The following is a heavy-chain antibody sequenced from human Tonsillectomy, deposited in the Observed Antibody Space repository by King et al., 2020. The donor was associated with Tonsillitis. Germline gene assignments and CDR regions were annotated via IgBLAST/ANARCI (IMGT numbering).Heavy chain of an antibody. CDR2: ISWDGGST. Sequence: VQLVESGGVVVQPGGSLRLSCAASGFTFDDYTMHWVRQAPGKGLEWVSLISWDGGSTYYADSVKGRFTISRDNSKNSLYLQMNSLSTEDTALYYCAKDIAHIRSGHTFDYFDYWGQGTLVTVSS. D-gene: IGHD6-19*01. CDR1: GFTFDDYT. V-gene: IGHV3-43*01. J-gene: IGHJ4*02. CDR3: AKDIAHIRSGHTFDYFDY.